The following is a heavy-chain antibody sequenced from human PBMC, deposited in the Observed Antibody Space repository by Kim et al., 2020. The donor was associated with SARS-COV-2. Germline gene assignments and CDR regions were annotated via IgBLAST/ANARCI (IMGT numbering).Heavy chain of an antibody. J-gene: IGHJ5*02. D-gene: IGHD6-6*01. Sequence: ASVKVSCKASGYTFTGYYMHWVRQAPGQGLEWMGWINPNSGGTNYAQKFQGRVTMTRDTSISTAYMELSRLRSDDTAVYYCARGGIAGRRANWFDPWGQGTLVTVSS. CDR2: INPNSGGT. CDR1: GYTFTGYY. CDR3: ARGGIAGRRANWFDP. V-gene: IGHV1-2*02.